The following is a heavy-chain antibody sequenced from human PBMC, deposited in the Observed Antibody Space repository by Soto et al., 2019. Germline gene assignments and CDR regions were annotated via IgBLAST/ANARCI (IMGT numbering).Heavy chain of an antibody. CDR1: GGSITNYY. V-gene: IGHV4-59*08. J-gene: IGHJ6*02. Sequence: QVQLQESGPGLVKPSETLSLTCTVSGGSITNYYCSWFRQPPGKGLELLGYINYDGYSAYNLSLKRRVPLSMDASKTQFSLMLESVPAPDTAVYYCARHGFGPLHGLVDVWGPGTKVIVSS. CDR3: ARHGFGPLHGLVDV. D-gene: IGHD3-10*01. CDR2: INYDGYS.